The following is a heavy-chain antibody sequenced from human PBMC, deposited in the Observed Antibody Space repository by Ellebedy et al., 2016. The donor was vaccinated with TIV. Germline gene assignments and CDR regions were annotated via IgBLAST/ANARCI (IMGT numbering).Heavy chain of an antibody. CDR2: FSWNTTYI. CDR3: AKAPYSRGWSRSVRLTYFDY. CDR1: GFTFSSYW. J-gene: IGHJ4*02. V-gene: IGHV3-9*01. D-gene: IGHD6-19*01. Sequence: PGGSLRLSCAASGFTFSSYWMSWVRQAPGKGLEWVAGFSWNTTYIVYADSVKGRFTISRDNAKNSLYLQMNIPIPEDTAVYYCAKAPYSRGWSRSVRLTYFDYWGQGTLVTVSS.